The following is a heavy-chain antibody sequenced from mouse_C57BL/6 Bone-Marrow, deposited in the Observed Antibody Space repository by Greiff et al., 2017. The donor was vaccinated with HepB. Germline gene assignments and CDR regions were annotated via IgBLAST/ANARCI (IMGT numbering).Heavy chain of an antibody. CDR3: ARGGFWYFDV. CDR2: IWSGGST. V-gene: IGHV2-2*01. D-gene: IGHD3-2*02. J-gene: IGHJ1*03. CDR1: GFSLTSYG. Sequence: VKLVESGPGLVQPSQSLSITCTVSGFSLTSYGVHWVRQSPGKGLEWLGVIWSGGSTDYNAAFISRLSISKDNSKSQVFFKMNSLQADDTAIYYCARGGFWYFDVWGTGTTVTVSS.